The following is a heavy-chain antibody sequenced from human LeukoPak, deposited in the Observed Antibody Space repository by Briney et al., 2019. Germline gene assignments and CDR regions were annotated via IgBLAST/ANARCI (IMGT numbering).Heavy chain of an antibody. J-gene: IGHJ4*02. Sequence: SETLSLTCAVYGGSFSGYYWSWIRQPAGKGLEWIGHIYTSGSTNFNPSLKSRVTISVDTSKNQFSLKLSSVTAADTAVYYCARMVRRVVWLSIGRSSDYATGYYFDYWGQGTLVTVSS. CDR1: GGSFSGYY. D-gene: IGHD5-12*01. CDR3: ARMVRRVVWLSIGRSSDYATGYYFDY. V-gene: IGHV4-59*10. CDR2: IYTSGST.